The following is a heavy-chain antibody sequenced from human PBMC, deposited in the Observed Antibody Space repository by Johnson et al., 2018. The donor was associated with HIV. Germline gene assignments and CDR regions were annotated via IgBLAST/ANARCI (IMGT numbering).Heavy chain of an antibody. J-gene: IGHJ3*02. CDR1: GFSFNDAW. V-gene: IGHV3-15*01. Sequence: MQLVESGGGLVKPGGSLRLSCAASGFSFNDAWMNWVRQTPGKGVEWVGRVKGETDGATIDYAAPVKGRFTISRDDSKNTLYLQMNSLKTEDTAVYYCTDGESFIDIWGQGTMVTVSA. D-gene: IGHD3-10*01. CDR2: VKGETDGATI. CDR3: TDGESFIDI.